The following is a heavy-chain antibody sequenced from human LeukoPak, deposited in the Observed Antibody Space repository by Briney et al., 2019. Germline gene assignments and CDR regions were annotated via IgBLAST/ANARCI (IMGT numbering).Heavy chain of an antibody. CDR1: GFTFSSYA. Sequence: GGSLRLSCAASGFTFSSYAMRWVRQAPGKGLEWVSSVSGSGGSTYYADSVKGRFAISRDNSKNTLYLQMNSLRAEDTAVYYCAKPRAVGVNAFFDYWGQGTLVTVSS. V-gene: IGHV3-23*01. CDR2: VSGSGGST. J-gene: IGHJ4*02. CDR3: AKPRAVGVNAFFDY.